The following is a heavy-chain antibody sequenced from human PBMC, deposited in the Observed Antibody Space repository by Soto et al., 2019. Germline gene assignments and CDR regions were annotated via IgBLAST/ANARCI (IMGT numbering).Heavy chain of an antibody. J-gene: IGHJ5*02. Sequence: SETLSLTCTVSGASIRSTDYYWSWIRQAPGKGLEWIGYVYYTGSTCYNPSLMSRLTISVDTSKNQFSLKLTSVTAAETAVYYCVRTARQGAVAPHWFDRWGQGTQVTVSS. D-gene: IGHD2-21*02. CDR2: VYYTGST. V-gene: IGHV4-30-4*01. CDR3: VRTARQGAVAPHWFDR. CDR1: GASIRSTDYY.